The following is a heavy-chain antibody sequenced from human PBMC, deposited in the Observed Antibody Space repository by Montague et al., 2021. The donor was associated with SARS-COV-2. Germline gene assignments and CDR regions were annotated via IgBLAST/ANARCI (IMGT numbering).Heavy chain of an antibody. D-gene: IGHD4-17*01. V-gene: IGHV4-34*01. J-gene: IGHJ6*02. CDR3: ASVPTVTTYYYYYYGMDV. Sequence: SETLSLTCVVYGGSFNDFYWSWIRQPPGKGLEWIGEVNFRGRTNYNPSLKSRATVSVDRSNNHFSLKLSSVTAADTAVYYCASVPTVTTYYYYYYGMDVWGQGTTVTVSS. CDR1: GGSFNDFY. CDR2: VNFRGRT.